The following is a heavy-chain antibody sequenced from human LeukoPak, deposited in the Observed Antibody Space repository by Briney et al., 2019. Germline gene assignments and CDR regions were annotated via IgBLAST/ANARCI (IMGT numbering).Heavy chain of an antibody. CDR3: ARDGPAYDFWSGYYVE. CDR2: ISSSSSYI. Sequence: GGSLRLSCAASGFTFSSYSMNWVRQAPGKRLEWVSSISSSSSYIYYADSVKGRFTISRDNAKNSLYLQMNSLRAEDTAVYYCARDGPAYDFWSGYYVEWGQGTLVTVSS. J-gene: IGHJ4*02. CDR1: GFTFSSYS. V-gene: IGHV3-21*01. D-gene: IGHD3-3*01.